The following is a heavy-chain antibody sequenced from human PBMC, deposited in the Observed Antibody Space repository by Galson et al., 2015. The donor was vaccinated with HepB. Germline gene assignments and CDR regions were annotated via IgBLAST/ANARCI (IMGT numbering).Heavy chain of an antibody. Sequence: QSGAEVKKPGESLKISCKGSGYSFTSNWIAWVRQMPGKGLEWMGIIYPGDSDTRYSPTFQGQVTISADKSISTAYLQWSSLKASDTAMYYCARHGSSRGYYDFWSGYPSFDYWGQGTLVTVSS. CDR3: ARHGSSRGYYDFWSGYPSFDY. CDR2: IYPGDSDT. D-gene: IGHD3-3*01. V-gene: IGHV5-51*01. J-gene: IGHJ4*02. CDR1: GYSFTSNW.